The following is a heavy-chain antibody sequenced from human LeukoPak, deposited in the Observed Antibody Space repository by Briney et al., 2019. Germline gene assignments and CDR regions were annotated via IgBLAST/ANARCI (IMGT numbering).Heavy chain of an antibody. V-gene: IGHV3-23*01. Sequence: GGSLRLSCAASGFTFSSYAMSWVRQAPGKGLEWVSAISGSGGSTYYADSVKGRFTISRDNSKNTLYLQMNSLRAEDTAVYYCAKESWRYDFWSGYFRFDYWGQGTQVTVSS. CDR3: AKESWRYDFWSGYFRFDY. CDR1: GFTFSSYA. D-gene: IGHD3-3*01. CDR2: ISGSGGST. J-gene: IGHJ4*02.